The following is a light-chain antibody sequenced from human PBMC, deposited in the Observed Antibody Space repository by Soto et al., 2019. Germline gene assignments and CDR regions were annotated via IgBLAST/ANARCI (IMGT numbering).Light chain of an antibody. V-gene: IGKV3-20*01. CDR3: QQYGSSPQT. CDR1: QSVSNSY. J-gene: IGKJ1*01. CDR2: GAS. Sequence: EIVLTQSPGTLSLSPGERATLSCRASQSVSNSYLAWYQQKPGQAPRLLIYGASSRTTGIPDRFSGSGSGTDLTVTISRLEPEDFTVYYCQQYGSSPQTFGQGTKVEIK.